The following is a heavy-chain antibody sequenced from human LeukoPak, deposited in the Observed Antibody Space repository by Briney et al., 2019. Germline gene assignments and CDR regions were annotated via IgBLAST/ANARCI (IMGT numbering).Heavy chain of an antibody. Sequence: PSETLSLTCSVSGGSISSSSYYWGWIRQPPGKGLEWIATINYSGTTHYNPSLQSRVTMSADTSNSQFSLKVNSVTAADTAVYHCARGRWISGSYYNFDSWGQGTLSPSPQ. D-gene: IGHD1-26*01. V-gene: IGHV4-39*07. CDR3: ARGRWISGSYYNFDS. J-gene: IGHJ4*02. CDR2: INYSGTT. CDR1: GGSISSSSYY.